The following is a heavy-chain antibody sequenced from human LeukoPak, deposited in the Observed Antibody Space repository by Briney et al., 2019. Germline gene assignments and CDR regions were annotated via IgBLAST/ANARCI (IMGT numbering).Heavy chain of an antibody. CDR3: ARGSTYYDSSGQVPFDY. D-gene: IGHD3-22*01. J-gene: IGHJ4*02. Sequence: GGSLRLSCAASGVTLSTYAMSWARQAPGKGLEWVSGISSSGSGDNTYYADSVKGRFTISRDNAKNSLYLQMNSLRSEDTAVYYCARGSTYYDSSGQVPFDYWGQGTLVTVSS. CDR2: ISSSGSGDNT. V-gene: IGHV3-23*01. CDR1: GVTLSTYA.